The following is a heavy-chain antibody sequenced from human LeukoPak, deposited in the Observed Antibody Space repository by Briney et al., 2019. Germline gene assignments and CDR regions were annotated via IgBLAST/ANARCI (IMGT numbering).Heavy chain of an antibody. CDR3: ARGLSRAPDYYDSSGYQDY. J-gene: IGHJ4*02. CDR2: MNPNSGNT. CDR1: GCTFTSYD. Sequence: ASVKVSCKASGCTFTSYDINWVRQATGQGLEWMGWMNPNSGNTGYAQKFQGRVTMTRNTSISTAYMELSSLRSEDTAVYYCARGLSRAPDYYDSSGYQDYWGQGTLVTVSS. V-gene: IGHV1-8*01. D-gene: IGHD3-22*01.